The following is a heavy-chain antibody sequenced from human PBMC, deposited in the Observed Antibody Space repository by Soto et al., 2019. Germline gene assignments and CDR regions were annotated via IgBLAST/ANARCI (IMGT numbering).Heavy chain of an antibody. V-gene: IGHV1-2*02. CDR3: ARVGCSGGSCYGRYYYYGMDV. J-gene: IGHJ6*02. D-gene: IGHD2-15*01. CDR1: GYTFTGYY. Sequence: ASVKVSCKASGYTFTGYYMHWVRQAPGQGLEWMGWINPNSGGTNYAQKFQGRVTMTRDTSISTAYMELSRLRSDDTAVYYCARVGCSGGSCYGRYYYYGMDVWGQGTTVTVSS. CDR2: INPNSGGT.